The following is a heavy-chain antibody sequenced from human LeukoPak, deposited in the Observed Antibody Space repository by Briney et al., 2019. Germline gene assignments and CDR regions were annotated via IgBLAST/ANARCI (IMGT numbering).Heavy chain of an antibody. D-gene: IGHD1-26*01. CDR1: GYTFTGYY. J-gene: IGHJ4*02. Sequence: ASVKVSCKASGYTFTGYYMHWVRQAPGQGLEWMGWINPNSGGTNYAQKFQGRVTMTRDTSISTAYMELSRLRTDDTAVYYCARALRSGSYYEVDNWDQGTLVTVSS. CDR2: INPNSGGT. V-gene: IGHV1-2*02. CDR3: ARALRSGSYYEVDN.